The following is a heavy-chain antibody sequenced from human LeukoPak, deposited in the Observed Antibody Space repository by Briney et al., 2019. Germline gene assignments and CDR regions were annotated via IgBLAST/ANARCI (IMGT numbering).Heavy chain of an antibody. J-gene: IGHJ4*02. Sequence: GGSLRLSCAASGFTFSTYWMHWVRQAPGKGLVWVSRINPDASTTNYADSVRGRFIISRDNAKNTLYLQMNSLRAEDTALYYCTRGGLEPIDSWGQGTLVTVSS. D-gene: IGHD1-1*01. CDR3: TRGGLEPIDS. CDR1: GFTFSTYW. CDR2: INPDASTT. V-gene: IGHV3-74*01.